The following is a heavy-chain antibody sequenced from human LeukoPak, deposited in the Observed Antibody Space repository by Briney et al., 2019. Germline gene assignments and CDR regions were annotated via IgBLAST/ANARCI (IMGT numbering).Heavy chain of an antibody. CDR3: AGRIPDSSGWGGFDY. V-gene: IGHV1-46*01. Sequence: ASVKVSCKDSGGTFSSYAISWVRQAPGQGLEWMGIINPSGGSTSYAQKFQGRVTMTRDTSTSTVYMELSSLRSEDTAVYYCAGRIPDSSGWGGFDYWGQGTLVTVSS. D-gene: IGHD6-19*01. CDR2: INPSGGST. J-gene: IGHJ4*02. CDR1: GGTFSSYA.